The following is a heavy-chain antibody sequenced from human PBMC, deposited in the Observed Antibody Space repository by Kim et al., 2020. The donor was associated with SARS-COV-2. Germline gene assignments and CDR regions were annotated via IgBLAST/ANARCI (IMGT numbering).Heavy chain of an antibody. J-gene: IGHJ5*01. V-gene: IGHV1-2*02. D-gene: IGHD3-10*01. CDR3: PRDGFSGAAFDS. Sequence: NYAQKFQGRVTMTRDTSLSTAYMELSRLTSDDTAVYYCPRDGFSGAAFDSWGQGTLVTVSS.